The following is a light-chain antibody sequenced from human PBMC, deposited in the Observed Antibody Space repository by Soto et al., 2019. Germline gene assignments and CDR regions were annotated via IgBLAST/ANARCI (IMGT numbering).Light chain of an antibody. J-gene: IGKJ1*01. V-gene: IGKV3-15*01. CDR2: DAS. CDR3: QQYSNWPPWT. Sequence: ILMTQSPATLSVSPGERATLSCRARQSVSNNLAWYQQKPGQAPRLLIYDASTRATGIPATFSGSGSGTEFTLTISGLQSEDFAVYYCQQYSNWPPWTFGQGTKVEIK. CDR1: QSVSNN.